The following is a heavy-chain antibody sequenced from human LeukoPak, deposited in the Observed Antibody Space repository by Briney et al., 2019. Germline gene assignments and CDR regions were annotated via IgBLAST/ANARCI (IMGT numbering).Heavy chain of an antibody. Sequence: GASVKVSCKASGYTFTSYGISWVRQAPGQGLEWMGWISAYNGNTNYAQKLQGRVTMTTDTSTSTAYMELRSLRSDDTAVYYCARVGPPTDYDYVWGSYRYDGWFDPWGQGTLVTVSS. CDR2: ISAYNGNT. V-gene: IGHV1-18*01. CDR3: ARVGPPTDYDYVWGSYRYDGWFDP. J-gene: IGHJ5*02. D-gene: IGHD3-16*02. CDR1: GYTFTSYG.